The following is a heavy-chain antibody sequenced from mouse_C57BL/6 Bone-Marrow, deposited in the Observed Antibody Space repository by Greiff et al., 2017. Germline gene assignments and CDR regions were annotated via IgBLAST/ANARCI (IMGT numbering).Heavy chain of an antibody. CDR2: ISNLAYSI. CDR3: ARQRDGRYFDV. V-gene: IGHV5-15*01. CDR1: GFTFSDYG. Sequence: DVMLVESGGGLVQPGGSLKLSCAASGFTFSDYGMAWVRQAPRKGPEWVAFISNLAYSIYYADTVTGRFTISRENAKNTLYLEMSSLRSEDTAMYYCARQRDGRYFDVWGTGTTVTVSS. J-gene: IGHJ1*03. D-gene: IGHD1-2*01.